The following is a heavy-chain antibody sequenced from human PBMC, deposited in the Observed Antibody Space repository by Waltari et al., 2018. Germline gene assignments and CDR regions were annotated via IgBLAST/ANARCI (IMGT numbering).Heavy chain of an antibody. CDR3: ARWRDSYYGMDV. CDR2: ISGSGGST. D-gene: IGHD3-3*01. V-gene: IGHV3-23*01. Sequence: EVQLLESGGGLVQPGGSLRLSCAASGFTFSSYAMSWVRQAPGKGLEWVSAISGSGGSTYYADSVKGRFTISRDNSKNTLYLQMNSLRAEDTAVYYCARWRDSYYGMDVWGQGTTVTVSS. CDR1: GFTFSSYA. J-gene: IGHJ6*02.